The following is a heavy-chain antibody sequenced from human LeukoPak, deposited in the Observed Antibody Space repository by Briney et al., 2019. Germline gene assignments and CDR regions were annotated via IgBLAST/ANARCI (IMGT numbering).Heavy chain of an antibody. CDR2: IYSGGTT. D-gene: IGHD4-23*01. Sequence: GGSLRLSRAASGFTVSNNHMSWVRQAPGKGLNWVSIIYSGGTTYYADSVKGRFTISRDNSKNTLYLQMNSLRAEDTAVYYCARDADYGGSPDAFDIWGRGTIVTVSS. CDR3: ARDADYGGSPDAFDI. V-gene: IGHV3-53*01. CDR1: GFTVSNNH. J-gene: IGHJ3*02.